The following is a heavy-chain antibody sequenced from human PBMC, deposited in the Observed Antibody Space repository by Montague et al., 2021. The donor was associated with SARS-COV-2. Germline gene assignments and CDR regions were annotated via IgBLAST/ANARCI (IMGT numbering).Heavy chain of an antibody. D-gene: IGHD5-12*01. J-gene: IGHJ4*02. CDR2: TYYRSKWHN. V-gene: IGHV6-1*01. CDR1: GDSVSSNSAA. Sequence: CAISGDSVSSNSAAWNWIRQSPSRGLEWLGRTYYRSKWHNDYAVSVKSRITINPDTSKNQFSLQLKSVTPEDMAVYYCARGWVATIPHMDNWDQGSLVIVSS. CDR3: ARGWVATIPHMDN.